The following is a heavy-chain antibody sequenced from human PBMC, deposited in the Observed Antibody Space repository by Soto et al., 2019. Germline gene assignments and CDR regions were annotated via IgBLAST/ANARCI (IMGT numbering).Heavy chain of an antibody. V-gene: IGHV1-3*01. J-gene: IGHJ4*02. CDR1: GYTFISYY. Sequence: ASVKVSCKASGYTFISYYMHWVRQAPGQRLEWMGWINAGNGNTKYSQKFQGRVTITRDTSASTAYMELSSLRSEDTAVYYCARGPGGPDGPGDYWGQGTLVTVSS. CDR2: INAGNGNT. D-gene: IGHD2-15*01. CDR3: ARGPGGPDGPGDY.